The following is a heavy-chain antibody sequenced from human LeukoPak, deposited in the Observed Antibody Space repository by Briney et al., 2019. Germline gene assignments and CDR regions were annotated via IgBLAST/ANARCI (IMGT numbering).Heavy chain of an antibody. D-gene: IGHD3-16*01. V-gene: IGHV1-2*06. CDR1: GYTFTGYY. CDR2: INPDSGGT. J-gene: IGHJ4*02. CDR3: AREEGDS. Sequence: ASVTVSCTASGYTFTGYYMHWVRQAPGQGLEWMGRINPDSGGTNYAQKFQGRVTMTKDTSISTAYMELSRLRSDDTAVYYCAREEGDSWGQGTLVTVSS.